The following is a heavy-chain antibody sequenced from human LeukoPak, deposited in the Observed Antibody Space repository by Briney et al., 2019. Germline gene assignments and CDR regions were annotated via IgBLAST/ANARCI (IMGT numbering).Heavy chain of an antibody. D-gene: IGHD6-13*01. CDR2: MYPSDSDT. CDR1: GYSFSTYW. V-gene: IGHV5-51*01. Sequence: GESLKISCKGYGYSFSTYWIGWVRQMPGKGLEWMGIMYPSDSDTRYSPSFQDQVIISADKSISTAYLHWSSLKASDSAMYYCATHGVGSSWFGFDSWGQGTLVTVSS. CDR3: ATHGVGSSWFGFDS. J-gene: IGHJ4*02.